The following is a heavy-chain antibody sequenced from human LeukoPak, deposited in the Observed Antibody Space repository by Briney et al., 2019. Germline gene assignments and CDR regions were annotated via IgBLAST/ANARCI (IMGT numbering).Heavy chain of an antibody. D-gene: IGHD4/OR15-4a*01. CDR2: IYYSGRT. CDR1: RGSLSSDY. V-gene: IGHV4-59*08. Sequence: PSETPSLTCTVSRGSLSSDYWNSIPQPPGEGLEWIGYIYYSGRTNYNPSLKSRVTRSVDTSKHQFSLRLSSVTAADTALYYCARHAAFADYQSHLTHFDYWGQGTLVTVSS. CDR3: ARHAAFADYQSHLTHFDY. J-gene: IGHJ4*02.